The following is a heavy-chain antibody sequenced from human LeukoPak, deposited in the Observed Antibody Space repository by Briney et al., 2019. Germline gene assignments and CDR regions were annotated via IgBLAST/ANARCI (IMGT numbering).Heavy chain of an antibody. Sequence: PSESLSLTCAVYGGSFSGYYWNWIRQPPGKGLEWIGEIKHSVRTNYNPSLKSRVTISVDTSKKQFSLKLSSVTAADTAVYYCARGVDYYGVWGQGTLVTVSS. J-gene: IGHJ4*02. D-gene: IGHD3-10*01. CDR3: ARGVDYYGV. CDR1: GGSFSGYY. V-gene: IGHV4-34*01. CDR2: IKHSVRT.